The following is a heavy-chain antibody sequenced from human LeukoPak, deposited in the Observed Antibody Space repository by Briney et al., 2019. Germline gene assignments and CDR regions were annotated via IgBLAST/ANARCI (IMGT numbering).Heavy chain of an antibody. V-gene: IGHV3-23*01. CDR3: AKAPQGHSIDY. CDR2: ISVSGGST. J-gene: IGHJ4*02. Sequence: GRSLRLSCAASGFTFSNFAMNWVRQAPGKGLEWISAISVSGGSTYYADSVKGRFTISRDDSKNTLYLQMNSLRAEDTAVYYCAKAPQGHSIDYWGQGTLVTVSS. CDR1: GFTFSNFA. D-gene: IGHD2/OR15-2a*01.